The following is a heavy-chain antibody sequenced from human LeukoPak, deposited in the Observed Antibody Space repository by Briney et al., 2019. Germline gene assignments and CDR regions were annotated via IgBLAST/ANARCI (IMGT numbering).Heavy chain of an antibody. V-gene: IGHV4-59*01. CDR3: ARYSSVWGNNWFDP. Sequence: SETLSLTCTVSGGSISSYHWSWIRQPPGKGLEWIGYVYYSGSTNYNPSLKSRVTISIDTSKNQFSLNLNSVTTADTAVCYCARYSSVWGNNWFDPWGQGTLVTVSS. J-gene: IGHJ5*02. CDR1: GGSISSYH. CDR2: VYYSGST. D-gene: IGHD6-19*01.